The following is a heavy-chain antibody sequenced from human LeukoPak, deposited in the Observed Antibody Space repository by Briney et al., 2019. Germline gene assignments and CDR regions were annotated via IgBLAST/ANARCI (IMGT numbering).Heavy chain of an antibody. CDR1: GGTFSSYA. CDR3: ASGAYCSSTSCEGYYGMDV. J-gene: IGHJ6*02. CDR2: IIPIFGTA. Sequence: ASVKVSCKASGGTFSSYAISWVRQAPGQGLEWMGGIIPIFGTANYAQKFQGRVTITADESTSTAYMELSSLRSEDTAAYYCASGAYCSSTSCEGYYGMDVWGQGTTVTVSS. D-gene: IGHD2-2*01. V-gene: IGHV1-69*13.